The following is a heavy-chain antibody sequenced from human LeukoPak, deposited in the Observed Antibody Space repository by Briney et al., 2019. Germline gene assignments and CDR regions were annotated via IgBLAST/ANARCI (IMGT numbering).Heavy chain of an antibody. V-gene: IGHV3-74*01. CDR1: GFTFSNYW. CDR2: IKSDGSST. J-gene: IGHJ4*02. CDR3: AIVGEALDY. D-gene: IGHD4-17*01. Sequence: GGSLRLSCAASGFTFSNYWMHCVRRAPGKGLVWVSRIKSDGSSTSYADFVKGRFTISRENAKNTLYMQMNSLRAEDTAVYYCAIVGEALDYWGQGTLVTVSS.